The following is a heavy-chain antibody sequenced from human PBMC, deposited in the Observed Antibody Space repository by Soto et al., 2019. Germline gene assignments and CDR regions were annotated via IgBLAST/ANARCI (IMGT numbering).Heavy chain of an antibody. CDR3: SRPILRFSSGRMYC. Sequence: GECLSLSCAASGFTFISYWMHWVRQAPGKGLVWVSRINSDGSSTSYADSVKGRFTISRDNAKNTLYLQMNSPRAEDTAVYYWSRPILRFSSGRMYCWGHGTTVTVSS. J-gene: IGHJ6*02. D-gene: IGHD3-22*01. V-gene: IGHV3-74*01. CDR1: GFTFISYW. CDR2: INSDGSST.